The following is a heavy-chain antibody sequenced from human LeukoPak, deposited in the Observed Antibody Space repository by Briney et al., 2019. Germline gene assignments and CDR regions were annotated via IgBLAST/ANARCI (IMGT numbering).Heavy chain of an antibody. V-gene: IGHV3-9*01. CDR2: ISWNSGSI. CDR3: AKDMGWELLGSFDY. CDR1: GFTFDDYA. Sequence: PGGSLRLSCAASGFTFDDYAMHWVRQAPGKGLEWVSGISWNSGSIGYADSVKGRFTISRDNAKNSLYLQMNSLRAEDTALYYCAKDMGWELLGSFDYWGQGTLVTVPS. D-gene: IGHD1-26*01. J-gene: IGHJ4*02.